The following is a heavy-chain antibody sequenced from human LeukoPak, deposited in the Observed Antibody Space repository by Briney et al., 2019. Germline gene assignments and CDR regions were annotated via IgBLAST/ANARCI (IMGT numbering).Heavy chain of an antibody. CDR2: VYDTD. V-gene: IGHV4-39*07. CDR3: VRGGSYCSGGKCHTFDS. CDR1: GASIASSSFY. D-gene: IGHD2-15*01. Sequence: SETLSLTCSVSGASIASSSFYWSWLRQPPGKGLELIGNVYDTDLHNPSLKSRVTISVDVSKKQFSLRLTSATAADTAMYFCVRGGSYCSGGKCHTFDSWGQGTLVTVSS. J-gene: IGHJ4*02.